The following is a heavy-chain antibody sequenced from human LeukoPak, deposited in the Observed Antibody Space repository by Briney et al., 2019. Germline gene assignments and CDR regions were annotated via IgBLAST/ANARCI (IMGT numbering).Heavy chain of an antibody. CDR1: GFTFSSYA. V-gene: IGHV3-23*01. J-gene: IGHJ4*02. Sequence: GGSLRLSCAASGFTFSSYAMSWVRQAPGKGLEWVSAISGSAGSTYYADSVKGRFTISRDNSKNTLYLQMNSLRAEDTAVYYCARDRLYLYDYWGQGTLVTVSS. CDR2: ISGSAGST. CDR3: ARDRLYLYDY. D-gene: IGHD2-2*02.